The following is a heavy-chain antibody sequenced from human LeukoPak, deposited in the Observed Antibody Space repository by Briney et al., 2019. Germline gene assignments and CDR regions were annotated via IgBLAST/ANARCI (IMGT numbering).Heavy chain of an antibody. CDR3: ARDYSYGPHDAFDI. CDR1: GYTFTSYG. Sequence: GASVKASCKASGYTFTSYGISWVRQAPGQGLEWMGWISAYNGNTNYAQKLQGRVTMTTDASTSTAYLELRSQSSDDTAVYYCARDYSYGPHDAFDIWGQGTMVTVSS. V-gene: IGHV1-18*01. CDR2: ISAYNGNT. D-gene: IGHD5-18*01. J-gene: IGHJ3*02.